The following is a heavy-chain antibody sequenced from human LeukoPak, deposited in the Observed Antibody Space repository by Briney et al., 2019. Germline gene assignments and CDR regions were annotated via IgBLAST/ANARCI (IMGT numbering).Heavy chain of an antibody. CDR1: GGSISSYY. D-gene: IGHD3-10*01. Sequence: SETLSLTCTVSGGSISSYYWSWIRQPAGKGLEWIGRIYTSGSTNYNPSLKSRVTMSVDTSKNQFPLKLSSVTAADTAVYYCARYMVRGVIITHGYDAFDIWGQGTMVTVSS. CDR3: ARYMVRGVIITHGYDAFDI. CDR2: IYTSGST. J-gene: IGHJ3*02. V-gene: IGHV4-4*07.